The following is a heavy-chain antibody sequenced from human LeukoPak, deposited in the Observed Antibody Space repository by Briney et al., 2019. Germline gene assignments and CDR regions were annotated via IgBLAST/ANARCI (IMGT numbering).Heavy chain of an antibody. D-gene: IGHD2-8*01. CDR3: ALGTINKDYYFGMDV. CDR2: ISNSGTTV. Sequence: GGSLRLSCAASGFTFSDYYMTWLRQAPGKGLEWLSYISNSGTTVFYADSVKGRFTVSRDNAKRSLYLQIESLRDDDTAVYHCALGTINKDYYFGMDVWGQGATVTVSS. CDR1: GFTFSDYY. V-gene: IGHV3-11*01. J-gene: IGHJ6*02.